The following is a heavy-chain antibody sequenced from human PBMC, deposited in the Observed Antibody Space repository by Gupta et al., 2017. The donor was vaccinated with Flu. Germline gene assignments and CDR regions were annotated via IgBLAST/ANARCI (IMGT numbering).Heavy chain of an antibody. J-gene: IGHJ5*02. CDR3: AGRRKDFNWFDP. CDR1: SNRDLY. CDR2: MHNSGRK. Sequence: SNRDLYWGWIRQPPGKGLECIGGMHNSGRKYYNPALKSRVTISVDTPKDQCSLKLTSVTAADTAVYYCAGRRKDFNWFDPWGQGTLVTVSS. D-gene: IGHD3-3*01. V-gene: IGHV4-39*01.